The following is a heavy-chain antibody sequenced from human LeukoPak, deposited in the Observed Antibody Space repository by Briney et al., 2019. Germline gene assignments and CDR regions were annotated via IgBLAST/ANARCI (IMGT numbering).Heavy chain of an antibody. Sequence: SETLSLTCTVSGASVSSSSYYFSWIRQSPGKGLEWIGYIYYDGSTNYNPSLKSRVTISIDTSKNQFSLRLNSVTAADTAMYYCTRDQRNSWFYYWGLGTLVTVPS. CDR1: GASVSSSSYY. J-gene: IGHJ4*02. CDR3: TRDQRNSWFYY. CDR2: IYYDGST. V-gene: IGHV4-61*01. D-gene: IGHD6-13*01.